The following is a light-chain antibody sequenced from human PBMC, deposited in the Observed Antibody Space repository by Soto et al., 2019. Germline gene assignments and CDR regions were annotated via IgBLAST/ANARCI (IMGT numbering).Light chain of an antibody. CDR1: QSFATY. CDR3: QHRTDWPPICT. Sequence: EIVLTQSPLTLALSPGEISTLSCRASQSFATYLAWYQQRPGQAPRLLIYDASHRATGIPARFSGSGSGTDFTLTISSLEPEDFAVYYCQHRTDWPPICTFGPGTKVEIK. V-gene: IGKV3-11*01. J-gene: IGKJ2*02. CDR2: DAS.